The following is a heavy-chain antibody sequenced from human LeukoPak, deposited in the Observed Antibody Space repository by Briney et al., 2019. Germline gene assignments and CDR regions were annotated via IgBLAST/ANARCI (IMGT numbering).Heavy chain of an antibody. Sequence: ASVKVSCKASGYTFSGHYMHWVRQAPGQGLEWMGWINPSSGATYYAQNFQGRVTMTRDTSISTAYMDLSRLTSDDTAMYFCARSSELYQTLCPFDYWGQGTLVTVSS. CDR2: INPSSGAT. V-gene: IGHV1-2*02. CDR3: ARSSELYQTLCPFDY. D-gene: IGHD2-2*01. J-gene: IGHJ4*02. CDR1: GYTFSGHY.